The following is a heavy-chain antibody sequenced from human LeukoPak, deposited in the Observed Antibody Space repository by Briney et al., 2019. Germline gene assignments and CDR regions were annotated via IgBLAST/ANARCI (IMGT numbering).Heavy chain of an antibody. CDR2: IYYSGST. D-gene: IGHD3-22*01. CDR3: ARVQNPDYYDSSGYDY. CDR1: GGSISSGAYY. Sequence: SETLSLTCTVSGGSISSGAYYWSWIRQHPGKGLEWIGYIYYSGSTYYNPSLKSRVTISVDTSKNQFSLKLSSVTAADTAVYYCARVQNPDYYDSSGYDYWGQGTLVTVSS. J-gene: IGHJ4*02. V-gene: IGHV4-31*03.